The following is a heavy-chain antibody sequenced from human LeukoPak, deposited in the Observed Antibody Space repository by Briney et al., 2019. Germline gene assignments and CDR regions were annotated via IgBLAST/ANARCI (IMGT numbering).Heavy chain of an antibody. J-gene: IGHJ4*02. CDR3: AKYHYGSGTSLGY. D-gene: IGHD3-10*01. CDR2: INTDGSEK. CDR1: GFTFSSYW. Sequence: PGGSLRLSCTASGFTFSSYWMSWVRQAPGKGLEYVANINTDGSEKHYADSVKGRFTISRDNARDSLYLQMNSLRAEDAAVYYCAKYHYGSGTSLGYWGQGTLVTVSS. V-gene: IGHV3-7*01.